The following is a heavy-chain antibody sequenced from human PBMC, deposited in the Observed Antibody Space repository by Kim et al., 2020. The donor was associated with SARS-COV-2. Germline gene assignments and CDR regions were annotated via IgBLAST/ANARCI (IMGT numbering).Heavy chain of an antibody. Sequence: GGSLRLSCAASGFTFDDYAMHWVRQAPGKGLEWISSVDWSGGSRVYADSVKGRFTISRDNTENSLFLQMNGLRVVDTAFYYCAIDQWRVQWFGAAPDYWGRRTLVDVSS. CDR2: VDWSGGSR. CDR1: GFTFDDYA. CDR3: AIDQWRVQWFGAAPDY. J-gene: IGHJ4*02. D-gene: IGHD3-10*01. V-gene: IGHV3-9*01.